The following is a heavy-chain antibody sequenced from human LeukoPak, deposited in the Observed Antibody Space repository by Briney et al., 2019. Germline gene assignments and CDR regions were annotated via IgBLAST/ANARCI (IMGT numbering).Heavy chain of an antibody. D-gene: IGHD4-17*01. J-gene: IGHJ4*02. V-gene: IGHV4-38-2*02. CDR2: IYHSGST. CDR1: GYSISSGYY. Sequence: SETLSLTCTVSGYSISSGYYWGWIRQPPGKGLEWIGSIYHSGSTYYNPSLKSRVTISVDTAKNQFSLNLRSVTAADTAVYYCARSSGGDTTFDYWGQGTLVTVSS. CDR3: ARSSGGDTTFDY.